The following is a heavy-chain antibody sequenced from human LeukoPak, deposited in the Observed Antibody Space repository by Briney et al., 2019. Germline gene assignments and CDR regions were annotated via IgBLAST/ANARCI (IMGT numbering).Heavy chain of an antibody. CDR3: ARGSEQWLPPSFDY. V-gene: IGHV4-34*01. J-gene: IGHJ4*02. Sequence: SETLSLTCAVYGGSFSGYYWSWIRQPPGKGLEWIGEINHSGSTNYNPSLKSRVTISVDTSKNQFSLKLSSVTAADTAVYYCARGSEQWLPPSFDYWGQGTLVTVSS. CDR1: GGSFSGYY. D-gene: IGHD6-19*01. CDR2: INHSGST.